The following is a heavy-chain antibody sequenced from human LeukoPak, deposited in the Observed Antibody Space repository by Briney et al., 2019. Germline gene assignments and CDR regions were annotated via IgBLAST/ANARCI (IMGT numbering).Heavy chain of an antibody. CDR1: GFTFSSYS. CDR2: ISSSGSTI. V-gene: IGHV3-48*04. Sequence: GGSLRLSCAASGFTFSSYSMNWIRQAPGKGLEWVSYISSSGSTIYYADSVKGRFTISRDNAKNSLYLQMNSLRAEDTAVYYCARVRDRGGGYEFWFDPWGQGTLVTVSS. J-gene: IGHJ5*02. D-gene: IGHD5-12*01. CDR3: ARVRDRGGGYEFWFDP.